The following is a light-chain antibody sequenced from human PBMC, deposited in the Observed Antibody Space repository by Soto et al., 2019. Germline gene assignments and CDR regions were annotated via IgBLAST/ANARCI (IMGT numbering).Light chain of an antibody. CDR3: QQYNRYSWT. J-gene: IGKJ1*01. Sequence: DIQMTQSPSTLSASVGDRVTITCRASQTISSFLAWYQHKPGEAPKLLIAEASTLESGVPSRFSGSGSGIEFTLTISSLQPDDFATYYCQQYNRYSWTFGQGAKVDIK. V-gene: IGKV1-5*01. CDR1: QTISSF. CDR2: EAS.